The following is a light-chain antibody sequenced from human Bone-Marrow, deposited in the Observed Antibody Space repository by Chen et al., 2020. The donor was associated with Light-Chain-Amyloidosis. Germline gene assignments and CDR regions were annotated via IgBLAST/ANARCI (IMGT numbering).Light chain of an antibody. CDR2: GNT. V-gene: IGLV1-40*01. J-gene: IGLJ2*01. Sequence: HSLLTLPPSVSGAPGQRVTISCPGSTSNIGAGYGVHWYQQVPGTAPKLLIYGNTNRPAGVPDRFSASKSGTSASLDITGLQAEDDADYYCQSYDSSLSSSVFGGGTKLTVL. CDR3: QSYDSSLSSSV. CDR1: TSNIGAGYG.